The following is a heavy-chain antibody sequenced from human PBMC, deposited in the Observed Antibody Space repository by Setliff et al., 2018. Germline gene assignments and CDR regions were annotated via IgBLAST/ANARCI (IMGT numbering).Heavy chain of an antibody. Sequence: SETLSLTCTVSGGSISSGSYYWSWIRQPAGKGLEWIGRIYTSGSTNYNPSLKSRVTISVDTSKNQFSLKLSSVTAADTAVYYCARRFGAHYFFDLWGRGTLVTVSS. CDR2: IYTSGST. D-gene: IGHD3-16*01. CDR3: ARRFGAHYFFDL. J-gene: IGHJ2*01. V-gene: IGHV4-61*02. CDR1: GGSISSGSYY.